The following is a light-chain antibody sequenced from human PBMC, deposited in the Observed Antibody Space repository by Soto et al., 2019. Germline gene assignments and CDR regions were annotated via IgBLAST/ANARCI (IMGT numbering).Light chain of an antibody. J-gene: IGKJ2*01. Sequence: DIVMTQSPATLSVAPGERVTFSCRASQGVSRKLAWYQHKPGQAPRLLISGASTGATGIPARFSGSGSGTEFTLTISSLQSEDSAVYYCQQYGASPPYTFGQGTKVEIK. CDR1: QGVSRK. CDR3: QQYGASPPYT. CDR2: GAS. V-gene: IGKV3-15*01.